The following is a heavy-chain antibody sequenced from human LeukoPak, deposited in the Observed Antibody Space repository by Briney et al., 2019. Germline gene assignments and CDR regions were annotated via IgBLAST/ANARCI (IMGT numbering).Heavy chain of an antibody. CDR2: IYYSGSI. Sequence: SETLSLTCTVSGGSISSSSYYWGWIRQPPGKGLEWIGSIYYSGSIFYNPSLKSRVTISVDTSKNQLSLKLRSVTAADTAVYYCARERREQLLPPYTRLVTYFDYWGQGTLVTVSS. V-gene: IGHV4-39*07. CDR1: GGSISSSSYY. CDR3: ARERREQLLPPYTRLVTYFDY. D-gene: IGHD1-26*01. J-gene: IGHJ4*02.